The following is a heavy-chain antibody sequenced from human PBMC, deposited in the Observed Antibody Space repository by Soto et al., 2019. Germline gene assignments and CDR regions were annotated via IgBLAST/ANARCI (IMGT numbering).Heavy chain of an antibody. D-gene: IGHD3-22*01. V-gene: IGHV4-28*03. CDR3: ARATMIVGRFDY. Sequence: TSETLSLTCDVSGYSIRSNKWWGWVRQPPGRGLEWIGYIYHSGSTYYNPSLKSRVTISVDRSKNQFSLKLSSVTAADTAVYYCARATMIVGRFDYWGQGTLVTVSS. CDR2: IYHSGST. CDR1: GYSIRSNKW. J-gene: IGHJ4*02.